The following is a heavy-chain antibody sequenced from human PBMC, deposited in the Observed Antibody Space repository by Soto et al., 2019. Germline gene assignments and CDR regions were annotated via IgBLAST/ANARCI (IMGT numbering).Heavy chain of an antibody. V-gene: IGHV1-69*12. CDR1: GGTFSSNA. Sequence: QVQLVQSGAEVKKPGSSVKVSCKASGGTFSSNAISWVRQAPGQGLEGMGGIFPIFGTANYAQKFPGRVTITADESTSTAYMELSSLRSEDTAVYYCAGPPELTRIYYYYGMDVWGQGTTVTVSS. J-gene: IGHJ6*02. D-gene: IGHD1-7*01. CDR2: IFPIFGTA. CDR3: AGPPELTRIYYYYGMDV.